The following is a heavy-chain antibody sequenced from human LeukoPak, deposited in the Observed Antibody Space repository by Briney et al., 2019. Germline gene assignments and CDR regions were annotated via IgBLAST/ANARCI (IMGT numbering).Heavy chain of an antibody. CDR1: GFTFSSYS. Sequence: TGGSLRLSCAASGFTFSSYSMNWVRQAPGKGLEWVSSISSSSSYIYYADSVKGRFTISRDNAKNSLYLQMNSLRAEDTAVYYCARGGQPYYYYYMDVWGKGTTVTVSS. J-gene: IGHJ6*03. CDR2: ISSSSSYI. V-gene: IGHV3-21*01. CDR3: ARGGQPYYYYYMDV.